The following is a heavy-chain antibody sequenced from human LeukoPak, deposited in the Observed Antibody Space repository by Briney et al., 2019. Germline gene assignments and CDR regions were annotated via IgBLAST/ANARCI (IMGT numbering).Heavy chain of an antibody. CDR2: IYYSGST. D-gene: IGHD1-26*01. CDR1: GGSISSYY. V-gene: IGHV4-59*01. CDR3: ARVVGAIDY. J-gene: IGHJ4*02. Sequence: TSETLSLTCTVSGGSISSYYWSWIRQPPGKGLEWIGYIYYSGSTNYNPSLKSRVTISVDTSKNQFSLKLSPVTAADTAVYYCARVVGAIDYWGQGTLVTVSS.